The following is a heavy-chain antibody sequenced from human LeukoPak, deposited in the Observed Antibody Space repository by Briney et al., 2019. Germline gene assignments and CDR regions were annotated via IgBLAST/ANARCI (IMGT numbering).Heavy chain of an antibody. CDR1: GYTFTGYY. CDR2: MNPNYGNT. V-gene: IGHV1-8*02. CDR3: ARDCSGGSCYFSVAFDI. J-gene: IGHJ3*02. D-gene: IGHD2-15*01. Sequence: ASVKVSCKASGYTFTGYYMHWVRQAPGQGLEWMGWMNPNYGNTGYAQKFQGRVTMTRNTSISTAYMELSSLRSEDTAVYYCARDCSGGSCYFSVAFDIWGQGTMVTVSS.